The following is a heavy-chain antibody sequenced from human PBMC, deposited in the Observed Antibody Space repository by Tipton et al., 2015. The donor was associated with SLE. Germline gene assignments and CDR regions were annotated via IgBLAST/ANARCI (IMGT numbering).Heavy chain of an antibody. CDR3: ARVAMIVVVITTEAFDI. CDR2: INHSGST. CDR1: GESFSGYY. D-gene: IGHD3-22*01. J-gene: IGHJ3*02. Sequence: TLSLTCAVYGESFSGYYWNWIRQPPGKGLEWIGEINHSGSTNYNPSLKSRVTISVDTSKNQFSLKLSSVTAADTAVYYCARVAMIVVVITTEAFDIWGQGTMVTVSA. V-gene: IGHV4-34*01.